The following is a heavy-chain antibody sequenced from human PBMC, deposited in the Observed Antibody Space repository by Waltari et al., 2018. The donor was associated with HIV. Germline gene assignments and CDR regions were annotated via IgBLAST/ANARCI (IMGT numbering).Heavy chain of an antibody. CDR3: ARGGSSSWFWWFDL. CDR1: GYSFPSYA. V-gene: IGHV1-3*01. J-gene: IGHJ5*02. D-gene: IGHD6-19*01. CDR2: INVGDDKT. Sequence: QVQLVQSGAEVRKPGASVTVSCKASGYSFPSYALHWVLQAPGQRLEWMGWINVGDDKTRYPQKFQGRVTITRDTSASRAYMELRTLRSEDTAVYYCARGGSSSWFWWFDLWGQGTLVTVSS.